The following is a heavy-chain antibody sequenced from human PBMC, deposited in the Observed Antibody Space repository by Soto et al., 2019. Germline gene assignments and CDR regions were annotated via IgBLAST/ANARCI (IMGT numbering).Heavy chain of an antibody. J-gene: IGHJ6*02. CDR1: GFTFSSYG. D-gene: IGHD6-6*01. CDR3: ARSTSSTLNLYYGMDV. CDR2: ISYDGADE. V-gene: IGHV3-30*03. Sequence: QMQLVESGGGVVQPGRSLGLSCAASGFTFSSYGMHWVRQAPGKGLEWVAVISYDGADEYYTDSVKGRFTIARDNSKNTLYLQMNSLRIEDTAVFYCARSTSSTLNLYYGMDVWGQGTAVTVSS.